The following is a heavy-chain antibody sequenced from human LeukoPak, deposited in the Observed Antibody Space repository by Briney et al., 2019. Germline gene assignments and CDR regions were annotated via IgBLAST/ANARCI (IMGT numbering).Heavy chain of an antibody. D-gene: IGHD3-3*01. CDR3: ARAGNYDFWSGKHYNWFDP. CDR1: GGSISSSSYY. Sequence: SETLSLTCSVSGGSISSSSYYWGWIRQPPGKGLEWIGSIYYSGSTYYNPSLKSRVTISVDTSKNQFSLKLSSVTAADTAVYYCARAGNYDFWSGKHYNWFDPWGQGTLVTVSS. V-gene: IGHV4-39*07. J-gene: IGHJ5*02. CDR2: IYYSGST.